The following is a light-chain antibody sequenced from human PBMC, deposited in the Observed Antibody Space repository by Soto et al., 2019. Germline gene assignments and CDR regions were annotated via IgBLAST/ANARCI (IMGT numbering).Light chain of an antibody. Sequence: DIHMTQSPSSLSASVGYRFTITCEASQDISNYLNWYQQKPGKAPKLLIYDASNLETGVPSRFSGSGSGTDFTFTISSLQPEDIETYYCQQYDNPPLTFGQGTRLEIK. J-gene: IGKJ5*01. V-gene: IGKV1-33*01. CDR2: DAS. CDR3: QQYDNPPLT. CDR1: QDISNY.